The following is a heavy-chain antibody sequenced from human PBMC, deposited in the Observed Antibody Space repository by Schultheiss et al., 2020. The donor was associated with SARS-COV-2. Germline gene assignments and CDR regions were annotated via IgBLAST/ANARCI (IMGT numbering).Heavy chain of an antibody. J-gene: IGHJ4*02. CDR1: GGSISSGGYY. D-gene: IGHD2-15*01. CDR2: IYYSGST. CDR3: ARSGLLSGHFDY. Sequence: SETLSLTCTVPGGSISSGGYYWSWIRQHPGKGLEWIGYIYYSGSTYYNPSLKSRVTISVDTSKNQFSLKLSSVTAADTAVYYCARSGLLSGHFDYWGQGTLVTVSS. V-gene: IGHV4-30-4*08.